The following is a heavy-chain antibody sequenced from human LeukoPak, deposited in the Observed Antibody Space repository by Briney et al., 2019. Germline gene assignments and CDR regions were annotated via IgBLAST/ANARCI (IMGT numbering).Heavy chain of an antibody. J-gene: IGHJ6*03. Sequence: SETLSLTCTVSGGSISSSSYYWSWIRQPPGKGLEWIGYIYYSGSTNYNPSLKSRVTISVDTSKNQFSLKLSSVTAADTAVYYCARGSSWYGYYYYYMDVRGKGTTVTISS. D-gene: IGHD6-13*01. CDR3: ARGSSWYGYYYYYMDV. CDR2: IYYSGST. V-gene: IGHV4-61*05. CDR1: GGSISSSSYY.